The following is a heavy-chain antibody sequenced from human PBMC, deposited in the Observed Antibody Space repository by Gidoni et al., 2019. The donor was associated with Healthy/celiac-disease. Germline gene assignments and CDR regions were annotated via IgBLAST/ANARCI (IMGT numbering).Heavy chain of an antibody. Sequence: QVQLVQSGSELKKPGASVKVSCKASGYTFTSYAMNWVRQAPGQGLGWMGWINTNTGNPTYAQGFTGRFVFSLDTSDSTAYLQISSLKAEDTAVYYCASSTRSHCSSTSCHRKYYYYGMDVWGQGTTVTVSS. CDR1: GYTFTSYA. D-gene: IGHD2-2*01. CDR2: INTNTGNP. J-gene: IGHJ6*02. V-gene: IGHV7-4-1*02. CDR3: ASSTRSHCSSTSCHRKYYYYGMDV.